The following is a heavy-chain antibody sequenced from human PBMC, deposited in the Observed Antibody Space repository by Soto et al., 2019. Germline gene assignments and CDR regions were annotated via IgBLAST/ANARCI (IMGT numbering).Heavy chain of an antibody. CDR2: IYYDGIT. Sequence: SETLSLTCTVSGGSINSNNYYWAWIGHPPGKGLAWIASIYYDGITYYNTSLKSRVTISRDTSKNQFSLRLSSVTAADTAVYYCGKVVVAATRHTDFDSWGQGTLVTVSS. CDR3: GKVVVAATRHTDFDS. CDR1: GGSINSNNYY. J-gene: IGHJ4*02. V-gene: IGHV4-39*01. D-gene: IGHD2-15*01.